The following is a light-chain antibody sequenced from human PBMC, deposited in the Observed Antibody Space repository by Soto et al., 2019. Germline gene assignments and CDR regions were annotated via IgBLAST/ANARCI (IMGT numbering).Light chain of an antibody. CDR3: QQYGSSPQT. CDR2: AAS. CDR1: QNIGTY. Sequence: EIVLTQSPATLSLSAGERATLSCRASQNIGTYLDWYQQKPGQSPRLIIYAASSRATGIPDRFSGSGSGTDFTLTISRLEPEDFAVYYCQQYGSSPQTFGQGTKVDIK. V-gene: IGKV3-20*01. J-gene: IGKJ1*01.